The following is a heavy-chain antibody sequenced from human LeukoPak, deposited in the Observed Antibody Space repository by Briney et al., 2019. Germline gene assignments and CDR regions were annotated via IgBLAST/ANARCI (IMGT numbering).Heavy chain of an antibody. D-gene: IGHD1-26*01. CDR1: GGSISSSSYY. Sequence: SETLSLTCTVSGGSISSSSYYWGWIRQPPGKGLEWIGSIYYSGSTYYNPSLKSRVTISVDTSKNQYSLKLSSVTAADTAVYYCARDLYSYYYMDVWGKGTTVSASS. J-gene: IGHJ6*03. CDR2: IYYSGST. V-gene: IGHV4-39*02. CDR3: ARDLYSYYYMDV.